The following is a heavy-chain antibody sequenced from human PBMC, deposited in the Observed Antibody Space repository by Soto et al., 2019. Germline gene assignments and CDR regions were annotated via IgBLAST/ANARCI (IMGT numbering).Heavy chain of an antibody. J-gene: IGHJ3*02. CDR1: AVSIGSHF. CDR2: IYHTVNT. D-gene: IGHD2-15*01. CDR3: ARLQYTVVTALDI. V-gene: IGHV4-59*11. Sequence: PPETLSPTWSVSAVSIGSHFWSWIRQAPGKGPELVGYIYHTVNTKYNPALKSRVTISMDTSKNQLSLQLSSVTAADTAVYYCARLQYTVVTALDIWGQGTMVTVSS.